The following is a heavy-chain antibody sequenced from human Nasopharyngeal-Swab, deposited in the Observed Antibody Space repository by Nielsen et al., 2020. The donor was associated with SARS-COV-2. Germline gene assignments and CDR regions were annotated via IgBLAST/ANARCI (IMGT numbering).Heavy chain of an antibody. Sequence: GESLKISCAASGFTFSDSAIHWVRQASGKGPEWVGRIRSKGNNYATAYAASVKGRFIIFRDDPTNTAYLQMNSLKTEDTAVYYCTRCGGGCYSGRDYWGQGTQVTVSS. J-gene: IGHJ4*02. V-gene: IGHV3-73*01. D-gene: IGHD2-21*02. CDR3: TRCGGGCYSGRDY. CDR2: IRSKGNNYAT. CDR1: GFTFSDSA.